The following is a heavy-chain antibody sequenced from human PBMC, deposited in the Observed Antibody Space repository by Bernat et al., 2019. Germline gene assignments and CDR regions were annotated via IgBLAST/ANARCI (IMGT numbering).Heavy chain of an antibody. D-gene: IGHD4-11*01. CDR1: GFTLSTSW. V-gene: IGHV3-74*01. J-gene: IGHJ6*02. Sequence: EVQLVETGGGLVQPGGPLRLSCAASGFTLSTSWMHWVRQAPGKGLVWVSRITGDGSSTIYADSVKGRFTISRDNAKNTLYLQMNNLRAEDTAVYYCARDRSYTMDVWGQGTTVTVSS. CDR3: ARDRSYTMDV. CDR2: ITGDGSST.